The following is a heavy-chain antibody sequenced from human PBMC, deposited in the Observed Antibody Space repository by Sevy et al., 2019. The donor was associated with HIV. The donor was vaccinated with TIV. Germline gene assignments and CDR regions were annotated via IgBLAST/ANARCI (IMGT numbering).Heavy chain of an antibody. V-gene: IGHV4-59*08. CDR1: DDSINSYY. Sequence: SETLSLTCSVSDDSINSYYWSWIRQPPGKGLQWIGYIYNNIGSTSYNPSLTSRVTISVDTSKNQFSLKLTSVTAADTVVYYCARGAVVIGTAATPVLDFWGQGSLVTVSS. D-gene: IGHD6-13*01. J-gene: IGHJ4*02. CDR3: ARGAVVIGTAATPVLDF. CDR2: IYNNIGST.